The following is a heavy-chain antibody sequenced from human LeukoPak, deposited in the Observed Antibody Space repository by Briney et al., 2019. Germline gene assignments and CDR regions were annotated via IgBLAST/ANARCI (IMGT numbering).Heavy chain of an antibody. CDR1: GFIFSNYA. J-gene: IGHJ5*02. D-gene: IGHD6-13*01. CDR2: ITGGGDET. Sequence: GGSRRLSCAASGFIFSNYALMWVRQAPGKGLEWVSSITGGGDETFYADSVRGRFSLSRDNSKNMLYLQMYSLGAEDTAMYYCAKGAAAGLVDWFDPWGQGTLVTVSS. V-gene: IGHV3-23*01. CDR3: AKGAAAGLVDWFDP.